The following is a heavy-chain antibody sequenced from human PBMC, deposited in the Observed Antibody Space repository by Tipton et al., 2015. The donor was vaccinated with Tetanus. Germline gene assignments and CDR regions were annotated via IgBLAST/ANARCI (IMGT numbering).Heavy chain of an antibody. D-gene: IGHD5-24*01. Sequence: TLSLTCTVSRGPISSYYWSWIRQPAGKGLEWIGHISSGNPDYTPSLKSRVTLSVDTSKNEFSLKLRSVTAADTAVYYCARGVTDGYNRRFDYWGQGTLVTVSS. CDR2: ISSGNP. J-gene: IGHJ4*02. V-gene: IGHV4-4*07. CDR3: ARGVTDGYNRRFDY. CDR1: RGPISSYY.